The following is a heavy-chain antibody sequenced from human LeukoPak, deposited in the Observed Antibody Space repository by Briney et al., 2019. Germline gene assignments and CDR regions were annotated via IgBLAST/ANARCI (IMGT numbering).Heavy chain of an antibody. V-gene: IGHV4-34*01. CDR1: GGSFSGYY. Sequence: PSETLSLTCAVYGGSFSGYYWSWIRQPPGKGLEWIGEINHSGSTNYNPSLKSRVTVPVDTSKNQFSLKLSSVTAADTAVYYCARVRYYDYVWGSYRLLPYAFDIWGQGTMVTVSS. J-gene: IGHJ3*02. D-gene: IGHD3-16*02. CDR2: INHSGST. CDR3: ARVRYYDYVWGSYRLLPYAFDI.